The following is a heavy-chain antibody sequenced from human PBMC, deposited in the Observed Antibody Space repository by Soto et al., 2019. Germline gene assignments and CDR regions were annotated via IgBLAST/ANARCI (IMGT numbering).Heavy chain of an antibody. CDR3: AKVSYYYDSSGYYYFDY. CDR1: GFTFSSYA. V-gene: IGHV3-23*01. Sequence: GGSLRLSCAASGFTFSSYAMSWVRQAPGKGLEWVSAISGSGGSTYYADSVKGRFTISRDNSKNTLYLQMNSLRAEDTAVYYCAKVSYYYDSSGYYYFDYWGQGSLVTVSS. D-gene: IGHD3-22*01. CDR2: ISGSGGST. J-gene: IGHJ4*02.